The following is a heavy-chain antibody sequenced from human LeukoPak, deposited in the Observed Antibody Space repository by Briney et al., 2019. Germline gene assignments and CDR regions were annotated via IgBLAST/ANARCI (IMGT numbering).Heavy chain of an antibody. V-gene: IGHV3-23*01. Sequence: GGSLRLSCAASGFTFSSYGMSWVRQAPGKGLEWVSAISGSGGSTYYADSVKGRFTISRDNSKNTLYLQMSSLRAEDTAVYYCAKDLLGRPYYMDVWGKGTTVTVSS. D-gene: IGHD1-1*01. CDR2: ISGSGGST. CDR3: AKDLLGRPYYMDV. CDR1: GFTFSSYG. J-gene: IGHJ6*03.